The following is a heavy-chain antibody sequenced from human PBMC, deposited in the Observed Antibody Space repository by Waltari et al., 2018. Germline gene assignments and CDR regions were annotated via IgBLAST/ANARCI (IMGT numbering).Heavy chain of an antibody. V-gene: IGHV3-33*01. CDR1: GLTFRNYD. CDR2: IWSDGSDG. CDR3: ARERSRDPFDI. J-gene: IGHJ3*02. Sequence: VRLVESGGSVAPPGKFLRLSCAASGLTFRNYDIPWVREAPGNVLEWLTLIWSDGSDGFYADSVKGRFAFSRDNSKDTVYLQMNSLRAEDTAVYYCARERSRDPFDIWGQGTKVTVSS.